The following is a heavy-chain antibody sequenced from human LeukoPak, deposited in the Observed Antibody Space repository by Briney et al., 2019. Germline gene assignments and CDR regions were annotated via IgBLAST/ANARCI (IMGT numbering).Heavy chain of an antibody. J-gene: IGHJ6*02. CDR3: ARGRGRVVPAASPHYYGMDV. Sequence: PSETLSLTCAVYGGSFSGYYWSWIRQPPGKGLEWIGEINHSGSTNYNPSLKSRVTISVDTSKNQFSLKLSSVTAADTAVYYCARGRGRVVPAASPHYYGMDVWGQGTTVTVFS. V-gene: IGHV4-34*01. CDR1: GGSFSGYY. CDR2: INHSGST. D-gene: IGHD2-2*01.